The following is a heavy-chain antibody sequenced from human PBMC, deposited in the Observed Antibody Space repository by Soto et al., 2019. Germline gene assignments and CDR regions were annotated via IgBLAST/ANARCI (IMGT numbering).Heavy chain of an antibody. CDR1: GYTFTSYG. CDR3: ARDSPYPLITMVHEGYYGMDV. Sequence: ASVKVSCKASGYTFTSYGISWVRQAPGQGLEWMGWISAYNGNTNYAQKLQGRVTMTTDTSTSTAYMELRSLRSDDTAVYYCARDSPYPLITMVHEGYYGMDVWGQGTTVTVS. D-gene: IGHD3-10*01. CDR2: ISAYNGNT. V-gene: IGHV1-18*01. J-gene: IGHJ6*02.